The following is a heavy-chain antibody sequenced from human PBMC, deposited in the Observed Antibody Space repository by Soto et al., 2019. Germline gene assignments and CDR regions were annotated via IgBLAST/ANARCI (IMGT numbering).Heavy chain of an antibody. CDR2: IYPGDSDT. CDR1: GYSFTTYW. J-gene: IGHJ4*02. Sequence: GESLKISCKGSGYSFTTYWIGWVRQMPGKGLEWMGIIYPGDSDTKYSPSFQGQVTISADKSINTAYLQWSSLQASDSAMYYCARVYSSGSDYWGQGTLVTVSS. CDR3: ARVYSSGSDY. D-gene: IGHD6-19*01. V-gene: IGHV5-51*01.